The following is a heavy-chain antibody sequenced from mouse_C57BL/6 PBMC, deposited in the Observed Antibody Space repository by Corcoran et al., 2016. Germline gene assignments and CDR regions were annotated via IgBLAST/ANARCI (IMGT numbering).Heavy chain of an antibody. Sequence: QVQLKQSGAALVRPGASVKLSCKASGYTFTDYYINWVKQRPGQGREWMARIYPGSGNTYYNEKFKGKATLTAEKSSSTAYMQLSSLTSEDSAVYFCARDKAIGYFDVWGTGTTVTVSS. CDR3: ARDKAIGYFDV. CDR2: IYPGSGNT. D-gene: IGHD2-12*01. J-gene: IGHJ1*03. CDR1: GYTFTDYY. V-gene: IGHV1-76*01.